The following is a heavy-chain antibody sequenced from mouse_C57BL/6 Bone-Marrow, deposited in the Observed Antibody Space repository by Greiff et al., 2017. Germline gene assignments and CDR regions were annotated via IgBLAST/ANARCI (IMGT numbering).Heavy chain of an antibody. CDR1: GFTFSSYG. D-gene: IGHD4-1*01. J-gene: IGHJ3*01. Sequence: EVQRVESGGDLVKPGGSLKLSCAASGFTFSSYGMSWVRQTPDKRLEWVATISSGSSYTYYPDSVKGRFTISRDNAKNTLYLQMSSLKSEDTAMYYCARHGWEFAYWGQGTLVTVSA. CDR3: ARHGWEFAY. V-gene: IGHV5-6*01. CDR2: ISSGSSYT.